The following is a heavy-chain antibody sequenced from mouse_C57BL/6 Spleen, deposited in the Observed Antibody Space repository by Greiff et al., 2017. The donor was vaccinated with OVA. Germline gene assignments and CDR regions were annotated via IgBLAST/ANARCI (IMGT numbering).Heavy chain of an antibody. V-gene: IGHV1-55*01. J-gene: IGHJ4*01. Sequence: QVQLQQPGPELVKPGASVSMSCKASGYTFTSYWINWVKQRPGQGLEWIGDIYPGSGSTNYNEKFTSKATLTVDTASSTAYMQLSSLTAEDTAIYYCACYYALDYAMDNWGQGTTVTVSS. D-gene: IGHD1-1*01. CDR1: GYTFTSYW. CDR3: ACYYALDYAMDN. CDR2: IYPGSGST.